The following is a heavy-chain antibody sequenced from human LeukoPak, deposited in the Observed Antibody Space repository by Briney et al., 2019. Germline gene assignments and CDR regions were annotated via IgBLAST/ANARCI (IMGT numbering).Heavy chain of an antibody. CDR3: ARYLAAGPLGYYYYYGMDV. V-gene: IGHV5-51*01. CDR2: IYPGDSDT. Sequence: GESLKISCQGSGYVFTTYWSGGVRQMPGKGLEWMGIIYPGDSDTRYSPSFQGQVTISADKSISTAYLQWSSLKASDTAMYYCARYLAAGPLGYYYYYGMDVRGQGTTVTVSS. J-gene: IGHJ6*02. D-gene: IGHD6-13*01. CDR1: GYVFTTYW.